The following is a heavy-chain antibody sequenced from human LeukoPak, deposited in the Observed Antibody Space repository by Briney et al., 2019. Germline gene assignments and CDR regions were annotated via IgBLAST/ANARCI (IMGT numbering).Heavy chain of an antibody. CDR1: GFTFSSYA. J-gene: IGHJ4*02. CDR3: AKGWNVDTAMAPLYYFDY. D-gene: IGHD5-18*01. V-gene: IGHV3-23*01. CDR2: ISGSGGST. Sequence: TGGSLRLSCAASGFTFSSYAMSWVRQAPGKGLEWVSAISGSGGSTYYADSVKGRFTISRDNSKNTLYLQMNSLRAEDTAVYYCAKGWNVDTAMAPLYYFDYWGQGTLVTVSS.